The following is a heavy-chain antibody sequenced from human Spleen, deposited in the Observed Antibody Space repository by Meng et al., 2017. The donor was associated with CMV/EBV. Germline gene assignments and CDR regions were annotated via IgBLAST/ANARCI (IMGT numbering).Heavy chain of an antibody. D-gene: IGHD6-19*01. V-gene: IGHV3-11*01. Sequence: GESLKISCAASGFTFSDYYMSWIRQAPGKGLEWLSYISSSGTTIFYADSVKGRFTISRDNAKNSLYLQMNSLRAEDTAVYYCARDVLVGQWLVWVHWGQGTLVTVSS. CDR2: ISSSGTTI. J-gene: IGHJ4*02. CDR3: ARDVLVGQWLVWVH. CDR1: GFTFSDYY.